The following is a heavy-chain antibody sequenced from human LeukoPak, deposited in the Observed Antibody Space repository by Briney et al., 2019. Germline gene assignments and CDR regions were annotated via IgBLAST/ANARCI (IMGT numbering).Heavy chain of an antibody. CDR3: ARSRLGTDL. V-gene: IGHV4-59*12. CDR1: GGSIRSYY. D-gene: IGHD6-19*01. CDR2: IYDSGST. Sequence: SETLSLTCTVSGGSIRSYYWNWIRQPPGQGLEWIGYIYDSGSTNYNPSLKSRVTISVDTSKNQFSLKLSSVTAADTAVYYCARSRLGTDLWGRGILVTVSS. J-gene: IGHJ2*01.